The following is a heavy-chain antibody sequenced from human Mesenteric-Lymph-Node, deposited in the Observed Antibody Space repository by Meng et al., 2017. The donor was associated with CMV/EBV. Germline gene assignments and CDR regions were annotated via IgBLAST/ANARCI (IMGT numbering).Heavy chain of an antibody. V-gene: IGHV3-30*02. D-gene: IGHD6-13*01. CDR3: ARDGGGFSSSPFDY. J-gene: IGHJ4*02. Sequence: GESLKISCAASGFTFSSYGMHWVRQAPGKGLEWVAFIRYDGSNKYYADSVKGRFTISRDNSDNMMYLQMNSLRADDTAVYYCARDGGGFSSSPFDYWGQGTLVTVSS. CDR2: IRYDGSNK. CDR1: GFTFSSYG.